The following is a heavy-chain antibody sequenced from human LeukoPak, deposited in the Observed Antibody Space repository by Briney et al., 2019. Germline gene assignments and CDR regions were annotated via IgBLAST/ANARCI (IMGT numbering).Heavy chain of an antibody. CDR3: ASNYYDSSGYARTNYYYYGMDV. D-gene: IGHD3-22*01. CDR1: GYTFTGYY. J-gene: IGHJ6*02. V-gene: IGHV1-2*02. CDR2: INPNSGGT. Sequence: GASVKVSCKASGYTFTGYYMHWVRQAPGQGLEWMGWINPNSGGTNYAQKFQGRVTMTRDTSISTAYMELSRLRSDDTAVYYCASNYYDSSGYARTNYYYYGMDVWGQGTTVTVSS.